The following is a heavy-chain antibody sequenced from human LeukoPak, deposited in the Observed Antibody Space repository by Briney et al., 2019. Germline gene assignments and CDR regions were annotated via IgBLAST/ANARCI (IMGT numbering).Heavy chain of an antibody. CDR3: ARGGSSDYYFDYSTLDI. CDR2: INPKSGGT. D-gene: IGHD3-9*01. CDR1: GHTFIDYY. V-gene: IGHV1-2*02. J-gene: IGHJ6*02. Sequence: ASVKVSCKASGHTFIDYYLNWVRQAPGQGLEWMGCINPKSGGTNYAQKFQGRVTLTRDTSISTAYMELKSLRSDDTAIYYCARGGSSDYYFDYSTLDIWGQGTPVTVSS.